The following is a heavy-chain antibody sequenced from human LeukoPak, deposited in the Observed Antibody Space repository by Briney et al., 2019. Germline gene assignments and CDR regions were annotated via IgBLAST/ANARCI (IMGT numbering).Heavy chain of an antibody. CDR2: INHSGST. Sequence: SETLSLTCAVYGGSFSGYYWSWIRQPPGKGLEWIGEINHSGSTNYNPSLKSRVTISVDTSKNQFSLKLSSVTAADTAVYYCARGGRTSSGYYSRYYYYYYMDVWGKGTTVTVSS. CDR1: GGSFSGYY. V-gene: IGHV4-34*01. D-gene: IGHD3-22*01. CDR3: ARGGRTSSGYYSRYYYYYYMDV. J-gene: IGHJ6*03.